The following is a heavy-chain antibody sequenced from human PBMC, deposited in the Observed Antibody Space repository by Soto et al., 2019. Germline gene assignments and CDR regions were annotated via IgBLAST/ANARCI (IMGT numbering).Heavy chain of an antibody. CDR1: GHTFTNYD. D-gene: IGHD1-1*01. J-gene: IGHJ4*02. CDR2: MNPNSGNT. V-gene: IGHV1-8*01. Sequence: QVQLVQSGAEVKKPGASVKVSCKASGHTFTNYDINWVRQATGQVLEWMGWMNPNSGNTGYAQKFQGRVTMTRNTSISTAYMELSSLRSEDTAVYYCARGPTWAGNVDYWGQGTLVTVSS. CDR3: ARGPTWAGNVDY.